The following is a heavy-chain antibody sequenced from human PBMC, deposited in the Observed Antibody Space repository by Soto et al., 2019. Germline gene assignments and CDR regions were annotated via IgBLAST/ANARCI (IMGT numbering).Heavy chain of an antibody. J-gene: IGHJ4*02. CDR2: INPSGGST. CDR1: GYTFTNYY. Sequence: ASVKVSCKASGYTFTNYYIHWVRQAPGQGLEWMGIINPSGGSTSYAQRFRGRVTMTRDTSTSTVYMDLSGLRSEDTAVYYCAREDLISMRDYYFTYWGQGSMVTVSS. CDR3: AREDLISMRDYYFTY. V-gene: IGHV1-46*01. D-gene: IGHD3-22*01.